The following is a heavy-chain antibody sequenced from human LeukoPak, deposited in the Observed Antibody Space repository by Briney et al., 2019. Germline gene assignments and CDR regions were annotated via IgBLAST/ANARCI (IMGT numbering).Heavy chain of an antibody. D-gene: IGHD2-8*02. CDR3: AKVRTGGDYFDY. J-gene: IGHJ4*02. Sequence: GRSLRLSCAASGFTFDDYAMHWVRQAPGKGLEWVSGISWNSGSIGYADSVKGRFTISRDNAKNSLYLQMNSLRAEDTALYYCAKVRTGGDYFDYWGQGTLVTVSS. V-gene: IGHV3-9*01. CDR1: GFTFDDYA. CDR2: ISWNSGSI.